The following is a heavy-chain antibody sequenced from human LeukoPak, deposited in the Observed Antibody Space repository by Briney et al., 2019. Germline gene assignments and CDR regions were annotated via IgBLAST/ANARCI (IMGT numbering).Heavy chain of an antibody. CDR1: GYTFTSYG. J-gene: IGHJ4*02. CDR3: ARVHYDILTGYSYFDY. CDR2: ISAYNDNT. Sequence: ASVKVSCKASGYTFTSYGISWVRQAPGRGLEWMGWISAYNDNTNYAQKLQGRVTMTTDTSTSTAYMELRSLRSDDTAVYYSARVHYDILTGYSYFDYWGQGTLVTVSS. D-gene: IGHD3-9*01. V-gene: IGHV1-18*01.